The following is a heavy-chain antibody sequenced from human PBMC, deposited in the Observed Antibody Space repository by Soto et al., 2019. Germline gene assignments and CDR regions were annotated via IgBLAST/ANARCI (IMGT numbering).Heavy chain of an antibody. J-gene: IGHJ4*02. Sequence: GGSLRLSCAASGFTFRDHYMDWVRQAPGKGLEWIGRIRNKINSYTTEYAASVKGRFTVSRDDSKNLLYLQMNSLQVEDTAMYYCSRSAITSTPFYFDHWGQGTLVTVSS. CDR1: GFTFRDHY. V-gene: IGHV3-72*01. CDR3: SRSAITSTPFYFDH. CDR2: IRNKINSYTT. D-gene: IGHD2-2*01.